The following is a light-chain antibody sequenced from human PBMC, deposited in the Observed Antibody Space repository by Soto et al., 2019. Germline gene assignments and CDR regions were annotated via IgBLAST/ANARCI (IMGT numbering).Light chain of an antibody. CDR2: GAS. V-gene: IGKV3-20*01. Sequence: EIVFTQSAGTLSLSPGERATLSCRASESVSSSYLAWYQQRPGQAPRLLIYGASSRATGIPDRFSGSGSGTDFTLTISRLEAEDFAVYYCQQYGSSSWTFGQGTKVDIK. CDR3: QQYGSSSWT. CDR1: ESVSSSY. J-gene: IGKJ1*01.